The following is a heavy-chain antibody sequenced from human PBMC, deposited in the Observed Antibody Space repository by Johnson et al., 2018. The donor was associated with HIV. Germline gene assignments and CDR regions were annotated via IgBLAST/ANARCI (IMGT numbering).Heavy chain of an antibody. CDR1: GFTVSSNY. D-gene: IGHD3-22*01. J-gene: IGHJ3*02. V-gene: IGHV3-66*01. CDR3: ARAAFYYDPSGYLTRPRAFDI. Sequence: VQLVESGGGLVQPGGSLRLSCAASGFTVSSNYMSWVRQAPGKGLEWVSVIYSGGSTYYADSVKGRFIISRDNSKNSLYVQMNGLRVEDSALYYCARAAFYYDPSGYLTRPRAFDIWGQGTMVTVSS. CDR2: IYSGGST.